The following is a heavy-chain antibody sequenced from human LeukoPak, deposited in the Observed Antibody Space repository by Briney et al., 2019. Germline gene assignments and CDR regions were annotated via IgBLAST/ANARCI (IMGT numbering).Heavy chain of an antibody. D-gene: IGHD3-3*01. Sequence: ASVSVSCKASGYTFTSYYMHWVRQAPGQGREWMGLINPSGGSTTYAQKFQGRVTMTMDTSTSTVHMDLSSLRSEDTAVYYCAIQKGTIFGDVSPLSKHFHHWGQGTLVTVSS. CDR2: INPSGGST. CDR1: GYTFTSYY. J-gene: IGHJ1*01. CDR3: AIQKGTIFGDVSPLSKHFHH. V-gene: IGHV1-46*01.